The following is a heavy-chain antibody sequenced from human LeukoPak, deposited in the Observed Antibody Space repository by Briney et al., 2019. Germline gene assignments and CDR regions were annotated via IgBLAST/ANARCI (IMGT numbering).Heavy chain of an antibody. V-gene: IGHV1-2*06. Sequence: ASVKVSCNVSGYTLTELSMHWVRQAPGQGLEWMGRINPNSGGTNYAQKFQGRVTMTRDTSISTAYMELSRLRSDDTAVYYCARATTVTTNFDYWGQGTLVTVSS. CDR2: INPNSGGT. CDR1: GYTLTELS. J-gene: IGHJ4*02. D-gene: IGHD4-17*01. CDR3: ARATTVTTNFDY.